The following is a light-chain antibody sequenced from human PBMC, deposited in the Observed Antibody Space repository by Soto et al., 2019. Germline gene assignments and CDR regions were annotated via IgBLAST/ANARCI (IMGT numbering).Light chain of an antibody. V-gene: IGKV3-20*01. CDR1: QSVSSSY. CDR2: GAS. J-gene: IGKJ4*01. CDR3: QQYGSSPLT. Sequence: EIVLTQSPGTLSLSPGERATLSCRASQSVSSSYLAWYQQKPGQAPMLLIDGASSRATGIPDRFSGSGSGTGFTLTISRLEPEDFAVYYCQQYGSSPLTFGGGTKVEIK.